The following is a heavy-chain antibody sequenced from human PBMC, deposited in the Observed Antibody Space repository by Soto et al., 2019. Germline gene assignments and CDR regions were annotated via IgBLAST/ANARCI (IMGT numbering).Heavy chain of an antibody. Sequence: QVQLVDSGGGVVQPGRSLRLSCAASGFTFSNYGMHWVRQAPGKGLEWVVGISYDGSSKDYADSVQGRFTISRDASKNTVSLQMNRLRAEDTAVYYCAKVKAPYGDYMFDHCGQGTLVTVSS. V-gene: IGHV3-30*18. CDR3: AKVKAPYGDYMFDH. D-gene: IGHD4-17*01. CDR2: ISYDGSSK. J-gene: IGHJ4*02. CDR1: GFTFSNYG.